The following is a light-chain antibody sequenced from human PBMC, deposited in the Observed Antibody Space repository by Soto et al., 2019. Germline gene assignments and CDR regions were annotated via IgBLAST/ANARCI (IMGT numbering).Light chain of an antibody. CDR3: QQSFSTPWT. V-gene: IGKV1-39*01. CDR1: QGISDY. Sequence: DIQMTQSPSSLSASIGDRVTIACRAGQGISDYLNWYQQKPGKAPNLLIYAASTLQSGVPSRFSGGGSGTDFTLTISSLQPEDFATYYCQQSFSTPWTFGQGTKVDIK. J-gene: IGKJ1*01. CDR2: AAS.